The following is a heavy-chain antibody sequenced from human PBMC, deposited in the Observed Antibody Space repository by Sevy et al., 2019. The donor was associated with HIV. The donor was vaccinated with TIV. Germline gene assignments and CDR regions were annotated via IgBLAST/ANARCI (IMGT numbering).Heavy chain of an antibody. D-gene: IGHD6-13*01. V-gene: IGHV3-23*01. CDR1: GFTFSSYD. CDR3: AKDQRARIAAAGRNH. J-gene: IGHJ5*02. Sequence: GGSLRLSCAASGFTFSSYDMSWVRQAPGKGLEWVSAISGSGGSTYYADSVKGRFTISRDNSKNTLYLQMNSLRAEDTAVYYCAKDQRARIAAAGRNHWGQGTLVTVSS. CDR2: ISGSGGST.